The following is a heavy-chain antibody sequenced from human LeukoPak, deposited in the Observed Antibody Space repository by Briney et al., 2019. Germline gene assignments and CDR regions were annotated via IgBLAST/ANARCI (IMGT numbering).Heavy chain of an antibody. CDR2: IIPIFGTA. V-gene: IGHV1-69*13. CDR3: ASILEGYSYGKGRFDY. CDR1: GGTSSSYA. J-gene: IGHJ4*02. D-gene: IGHD5-18*01. Sequence: SVKVSCKASGGTSSSYAISWVRQAPGQGLEWMGGIIPIFGTANYAQKFQGRVTITADESTSTAYMELSSLRSEDTAVYYCASILEGYSYGKGRFDYWGQGTLVTVSS.